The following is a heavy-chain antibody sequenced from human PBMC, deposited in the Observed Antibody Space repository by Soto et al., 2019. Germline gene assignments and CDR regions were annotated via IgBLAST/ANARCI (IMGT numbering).Heavy chain of an antibody. J-gene: IGHJ4*02. CDR3: ARLYSSSWYGLDY. CDR1: GFTFSSYA. V-gene: IGHV3-30-3*01. CDR2: ISYDGSNK. D-gene: IGHD6-13*01. Sequence: GGSLRLSCAASGFTFSSYAMHWVRQAPGKGLEWVAVISYDGSNKYYADSVKGRFTISRDNSKNTLYLQMNSLRAEDTAVYYCARLYSSSWYGLDYWGQGTLVTVSS.